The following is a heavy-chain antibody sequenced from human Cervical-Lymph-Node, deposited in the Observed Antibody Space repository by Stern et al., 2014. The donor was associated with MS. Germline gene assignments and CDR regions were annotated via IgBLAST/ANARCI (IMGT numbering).Heavy chain of an antibody. Sequence: QVQLVQSGAEVKKPGASVKVSCKASGYTFTSQAIHWVRQAPGQSLEWMGWINTGDGSTKYSRKFQGRVTITRDTSANIAYMELSSLRSEDTAVYYCARVLVRGSSWISRYYGMDVWGQGTTVTVSS. CDR2: INTGDGST. V-gene: IGHV1-3*04. J-gene: IGHJ6*02. D-gene: IGHD6-6*01. CDR1: GYTFTSQA. CDR3: ARVLVRGSSWISRYYGMDV.